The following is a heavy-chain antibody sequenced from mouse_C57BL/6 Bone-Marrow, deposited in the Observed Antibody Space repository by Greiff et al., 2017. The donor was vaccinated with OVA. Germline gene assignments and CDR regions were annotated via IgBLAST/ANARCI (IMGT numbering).Heavy chain of an antibody. D-gene: IGHD3-1*01. J-gene: IGHJ3*01. Sequence: QVQLKESGPGLVQPSQSLSITCTVSGFSLTSYGVHWVRQSPGKGLEWLGVIWSGGSTDYNAAFISRLSISKDNSKSQVFFKMNSLQADDTAIYYCARNPSSFAYWGQGTLVTVSA. V-gene: IGHV2-2*01. CDR2: IWSGGST. CDR1: GFSLTSYG. CDR3: ARNPSSFAY.